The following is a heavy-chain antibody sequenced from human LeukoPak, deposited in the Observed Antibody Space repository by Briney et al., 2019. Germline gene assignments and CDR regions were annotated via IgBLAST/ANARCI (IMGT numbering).Heavy chain of an antibody. CDR3: ARRSSAYYFAFDW. D-gene: IGHD3-22*01. CDR2: ISSSSSTT. V-gene: IGHV3-48*02. CDR1: GFTLSSYS. Sequence: GGSLTLSCAASGFTLSSYSMNWVRQAPGKGLEWVSYISSSSSTTYYADSVKGRFTISRDNAKNSLYLQVNSLRDEDTAVYYCARRSSAYYFAFDWWGKGTLVTVSS. J-gene: IGHJ4*02.